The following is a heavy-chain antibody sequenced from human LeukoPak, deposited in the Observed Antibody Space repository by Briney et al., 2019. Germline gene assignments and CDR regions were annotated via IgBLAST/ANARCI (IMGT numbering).Heavy chain of an antibody. J-gene: IGHJ2*01. CDR3: ARDRNYYDSSGASLWYFDL. V-gene: IGHV3-11*06. CDR1: GFTFSNYY. CDR2: ISGSSGST. Sequence: PGGSLRLSCAASGFTFSNYYMSWIRQAPGKGLEWVSYISGSSGSTNYADSVMGRFTISRDNGKNSLYLQMNSLRAEDTAVYYCARDRNYYDSSGASLWYFDLWGRGTLVTVSS. D-gene: IGHD3-22*01.